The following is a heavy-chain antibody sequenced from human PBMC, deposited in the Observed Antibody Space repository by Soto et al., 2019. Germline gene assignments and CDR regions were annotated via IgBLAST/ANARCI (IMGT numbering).Heavy chain of an antibody. CDR3: AKDRFRGGFLTTATTNGMDV. CDR1: GFTVSSNY. V-gene: IGHV3-53*05. CDR2: IYSDGNT. J-gene: IGHJ6*02. D-gene: IGHD1-26*01. Sequence: PGGSLRLSCAASGFTVSSNYMSWVRQAPGKGLEWVSVIYSDGNTDDRDSVKGRFTISRDKSKNTLFLQMNSLRAGDTAVYYCAKDRFRGGFLTTATTNGMDVGGQGTTVTVSS.